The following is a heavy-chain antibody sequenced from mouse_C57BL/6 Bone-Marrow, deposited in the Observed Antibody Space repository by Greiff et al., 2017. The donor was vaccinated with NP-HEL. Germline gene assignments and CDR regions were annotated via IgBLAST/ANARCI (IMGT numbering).Heavy chain of an antibody. CDR1: GYSITSGYY. CDR3: ARSFAY. CDR2: ISYDGSN. V-gene: IGHV3-6*01. Sequence: DVKVEESGPGLVKPSQSLSLTCSVTGYSITSGYYWNWIRQFPGNKLEWMGYISYDGSNNYNPSLKNRISITRDTSKNQFFLKLNSVTTEDTATYYCARSFAYWGQGTLVTVSA. J-gene: IGHJ3*01.